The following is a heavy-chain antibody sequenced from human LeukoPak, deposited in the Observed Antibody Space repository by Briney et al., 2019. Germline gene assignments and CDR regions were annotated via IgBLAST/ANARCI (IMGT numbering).Heavy chain of an antibody. J-gene: IGHJ4*02. CDR1: GFTLSNHA. Sequence: GGSLRLSCAASGFTLSNHAMIWVRQAPGKGLEWVSSISGSGAMTYYADSVKGRFTISRDNAMDTLYLQMNSPRAEDTAVYYCVKDSTHFRVWDSYDTAGLNYWGQGTLVTVSS. CDR3: VKDSTHFRVWDSYDTAGLNY. D-gene: IGHD3-22*01. CDR2: ISGSGAMT. V-gene: IGHV3-23*01.